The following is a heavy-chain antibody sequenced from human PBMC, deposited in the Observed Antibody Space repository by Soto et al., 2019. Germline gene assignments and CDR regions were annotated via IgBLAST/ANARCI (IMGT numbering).Heavy chain of an antibody. CDR1: GYSFTSYW. J-gene: IGHJ4*02. CDR3: ARQSPVRGLFYYFDY. V-gene: IGHV5-51*01. Sequence: PGESLKISCKGSGYSFTSYWIGWVRQMPGKGLEWMGIIYPGDSDTRYSPSFQGQVTISADKSISTAYLQWSSLKASDTAMYYCARQSPVRGLFYYFDYWGQGTLVTVSS. CDR2: IYPGDSDT.